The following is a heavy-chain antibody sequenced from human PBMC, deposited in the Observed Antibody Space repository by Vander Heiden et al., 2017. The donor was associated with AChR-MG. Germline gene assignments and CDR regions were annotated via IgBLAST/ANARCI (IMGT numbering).Heavy chain of an antibody. CDR3: AREGDGGEIPYYYYYGMDV. V-gene: IGHV1-18*01. CDR2: MSAYNSNT. CDR1: GYTFTSYG. D-gene: IGHD3-16*01. Sequence: QVQLVQSGAEVKKPGASVKVSCKASGYTFTSYGISWVRQAPGQGLEWRGWMSAYNSNTNDAQKLQGRVTMTTDTSTSTADMELRSLRSDDTAVEYCAREGDGGEIPYYYYYGMDVWGQGTTVTVSS. J-gene: IGHJ6*02.